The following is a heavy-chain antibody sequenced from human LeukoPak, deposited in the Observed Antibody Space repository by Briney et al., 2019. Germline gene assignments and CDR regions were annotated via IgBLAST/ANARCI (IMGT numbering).Heavy chain of an antibody. CDR3: ARDSNDFWSGRIMPFDY. D-gene: IGHD3-3*01. CDR2: ISRDSSYI. V-gene: IGHV3-21*01. CDR1: GFTFSIYS. J-gene: IGHJ4*02. Sequence: GGSLRLSCVASGFTFSIYSMDWVRQAPGKGLEWVSSISRDSSYIYYADSVKGRFTISRDNAKNSVYLQMNSLRAEDTAVYYCARDSNDFWSGRIMPFDYWGQGTLVTVSS.